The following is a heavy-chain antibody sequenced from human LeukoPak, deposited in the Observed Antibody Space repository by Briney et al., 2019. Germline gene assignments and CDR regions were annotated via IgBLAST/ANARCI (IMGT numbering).Heavy chain of an antibody. Sequence: GTSVTVSCKASGYTFTSYGISWVRQAPGHRLEWMGWISAYNGNTNYAQKLQGRVTMTTDTSTSTAYMELRSLRSDDTAVYYCARDLEWFGELSWFDPWGQGTLVTVSS. CDR3: ARDLEWFGELSWFDP. D-gene: IGHD3-10*01. CDR1: GYTFTSYG. J-gene: IGHJ5*02. CDR2: ISAYNGNT. V-gene: IGHV1-18*01.